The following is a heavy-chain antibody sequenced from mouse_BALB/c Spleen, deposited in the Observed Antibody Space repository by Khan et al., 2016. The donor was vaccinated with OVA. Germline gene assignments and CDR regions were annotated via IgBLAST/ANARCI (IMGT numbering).Heavy chain of an antibody. CDR3: ASDSSGEEFAY. CDR2: ISTYYGDA. V-gene: IGHV1S137*01. D-gene: IGHD3-2*01. CDR1: GYTFTDYG. Sequence: QVQLKESGAELVRPGVSVKISCKGSGYTFTDYGIHWVKQSHAKSLEWIGVISTYYGDASYNQKFKGKATMTVDKSSSTAYMELARLTSEDSAIYYCASDSSGEEFAYWGQGTLLTVSA. J-gene: IGHJ3*01.